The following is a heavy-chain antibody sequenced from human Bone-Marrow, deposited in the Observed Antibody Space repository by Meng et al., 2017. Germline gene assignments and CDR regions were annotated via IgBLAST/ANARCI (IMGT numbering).Heavy chain of an antibody. CDR3: AGEASPEYYFDY. CDR2: IYYSGST. Sequence: QVQLQQWGAGLLKPSQTLSLTGTVSGGSISSGGYYWSWIRQHPGKGLEWIGYIYYSGSTYYNPSLKSLVTISVDTSKNQFSLKLSSVTAADTAVYYCAGEASPEYYFDYWGQGTLVTVSS. D-gene: IGHD1-14*01. J-gene: IGHJ4*02. CDR1: GGSISSGGYY. V-gene: IGHV4-31*01.